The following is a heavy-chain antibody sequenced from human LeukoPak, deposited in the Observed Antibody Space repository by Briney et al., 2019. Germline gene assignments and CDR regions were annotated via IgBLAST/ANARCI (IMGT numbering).Heavy chain of an antibody. CDR1: GDSVSSNTAT. V-gene: IGHV6-1*01. Sequence: SQTLSLTCAISGDSVSSNTATWSWFRHSPSRGLEWLGRTYYRSKWIHDYSISVKSRITINPDTAKNQLSLQLNSVTPEDTAVYYCATGHSLGGWFDPWGQGTLVTVSS. CDR2: TYYRSKWIH. J-gene: IGHJ5*02. CDR3: ATGHSLGGWFDP. D-gene: IGHD3-16*01.